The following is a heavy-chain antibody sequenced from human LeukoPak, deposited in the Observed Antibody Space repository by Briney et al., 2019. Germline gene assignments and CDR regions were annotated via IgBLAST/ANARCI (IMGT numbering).Heavy chain of an antibody. V-gene: IGHV4-59*08. J-gene: IGHJ4*02. Sequence: SETLSLTCTVSGGSISSYYRSFIRQPPGKGLEWIGYIHYTGNTNYNPSLKSRVTISVDTSRNQFSLKMTSVTAADTAIYYCARQGGNPRLAFDFWGQGTLVTVSS. CDR2: IHYTGNT. CDR1: GGSISSYY. D-gene: IGHD4-23*01. CDR3: ARQGGNPRLAFDF.